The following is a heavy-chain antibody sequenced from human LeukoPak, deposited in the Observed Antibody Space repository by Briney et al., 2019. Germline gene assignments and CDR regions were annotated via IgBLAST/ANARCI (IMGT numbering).Heavy chain of an antibody. Sequence: GGSLRLSCAASGFTFSSYAMSWVRQAPGKGLEWVSAISGSGGSTYYADSVEGRFTISRDNSKNTLYLQMNSLRAEDTAVYYCAKDLVSGMVRGVTFDYWGQGTLVTVSS. CDR2: ISGSGGST. D-gene: IGHD3-10*01. CDR3: AKDLVSGMVRGVTFDY. V-gene: IGHV3-23*01. J-gene: IGHJ4*02. CDR1: GFTFSSYA.